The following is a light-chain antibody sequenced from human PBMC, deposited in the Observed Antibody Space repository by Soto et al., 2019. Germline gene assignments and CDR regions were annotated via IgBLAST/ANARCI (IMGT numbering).Light chain of an antibody. CDR3: QSYDTSLSGWV. J-gene: IGLJ3*02. CDR2: GND. Sequence: HSVLTQPPSVSGAPGQRVTISCADSSSNIGAGYDVHWYQQLPGTAPKILIYGNDNRPSGVPDRFSGSKSGTSASLGITGLQAEDEADYYCQSYDTSLSGWVFGGGTKLTVL. CDR1: SSNIGAGYD. V-gene: IGLV1-40*01.